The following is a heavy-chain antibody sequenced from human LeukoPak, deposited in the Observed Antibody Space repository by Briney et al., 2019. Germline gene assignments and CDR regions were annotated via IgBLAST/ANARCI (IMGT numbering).Heavy chain of an antibody. CDR2: IYHSGST. CDR1: GGSISSSNW. J-gene: IGHJ4*02. Sequence: PSETLFLTCAVSGGSISSSNWWSWVRQPPGKGLEWIGEIYHSGSTNYNPSLKSRVTISVDKSKNQFSLKLSSVTAADTAVYYCAREGEAAVAGLDYWGQGTLVTVSS. CDR3: AREGEAAVAGLDY. V-gene: IGHV4-4*02. D-gene: IGHD6-19*01.